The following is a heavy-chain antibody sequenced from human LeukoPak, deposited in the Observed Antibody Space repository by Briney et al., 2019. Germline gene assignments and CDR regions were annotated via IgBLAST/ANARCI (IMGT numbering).Heavy chain of an antibody. V-gene: IGHV1-2*06. CDR1: GYTFTCYY. CDR2: INPNSGGT. Sequence: ASVKVSCKASGYTFTCYYMHWVRQAPRQGLEWMGRINPNSGGTNYAQKFQGRVTMTRDTSISTAYMELSRLRSDDTAVYYCARALFSDYYDSSGFVYWGQGTLVTVSS. CDR3: ARALFSDYYDSSGFVY. J-gene: IGHJ4*02. D-gene: IGHD3-22*01.